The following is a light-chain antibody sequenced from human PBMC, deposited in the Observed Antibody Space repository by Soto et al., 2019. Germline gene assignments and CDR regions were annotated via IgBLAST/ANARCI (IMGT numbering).Light chain of an antibody. CDR3: SSYTSSSTLV. CDR1: SSDVGGYNY. J-gene: IGLJ1*01. V-gene: IGLV2-14*01. Sequence: QSALTQPASVSGSPGQSITISCTGTSSDVGGYNYVSWYQQHPGKAPKLMIYEVSNRPSGVSKRFSGSKSGNTASLTISGLQAEDEADYYCSSYTSSSTLVFGTGTKRTVL. CDR2: EVS.